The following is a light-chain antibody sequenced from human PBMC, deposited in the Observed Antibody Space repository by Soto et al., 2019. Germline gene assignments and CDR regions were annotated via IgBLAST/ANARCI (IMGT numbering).Light chain of an antibody. J-gene: IGKJ1*01. V-gene: IGKV1-5*01. CDR2: AAS. Sequence: DIQMTQSPSTLSASVGDTVTITCRASESIDNWLAWYQQKPGNAPKLLIFAASTVIRGVPSRFSGRGSGTEFTLTISSLQVYDYATFYCQQYHTDWTFGQGTKVEIK. CDR3: QQYHTDWT. CDR1: ESIDNW.